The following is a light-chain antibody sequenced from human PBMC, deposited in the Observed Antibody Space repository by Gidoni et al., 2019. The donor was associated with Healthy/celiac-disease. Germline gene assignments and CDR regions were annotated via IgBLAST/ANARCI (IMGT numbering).Light chain of an antibody. Sequence: SSELTQDPAVSAALGQTVRITCQGDSLRSYYASWYQQKPGTAPVLVLYGKNNRPSAIPDRFSGSSSGNTASFTITGAQAEDEADYYCNSRDSSGNHLVFGTGTKVTVL. CDR3: NSRDSSGNHLV. V-gene: IGLV3-19*01. CDR1: SLRSYY. J-gene: IGLJ1*01. CDR2: GKN.